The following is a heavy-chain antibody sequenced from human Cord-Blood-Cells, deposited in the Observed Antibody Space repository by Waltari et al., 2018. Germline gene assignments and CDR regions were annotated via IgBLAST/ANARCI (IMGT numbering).Heavy chain of an antibody. CDR3: ARDRTKLGTYAFDI. D-gene: IGHD7-27*01. J-gene: IGHJ3*02. CDR1: GGSIRSYY. Sequence: QVQLQESGPGLVKPSETLSLTCTVSGGSIRSYYWSWIRQPPGKGLEWIGYIYYSGSTNYNPSLKSRVTISVDTSKNQFSLKLSSVTAADTAVYYCARDRTKLGTYAFDIWGQGTMVTVSS. CDR2: IYYSGST. V-gene: IGHV4-59*01.